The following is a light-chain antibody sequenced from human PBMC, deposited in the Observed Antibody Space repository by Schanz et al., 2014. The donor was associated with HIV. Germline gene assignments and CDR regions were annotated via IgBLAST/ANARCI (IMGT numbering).Light chain of an antibody. CDR2: SDN. V-gene: IGLV1-44*01. CDR3: ATWDDSLNGVV. CDR1: SSNIGSNA. J-gene: IGLJ2*01. Sequence: QSVLTQPPSASGTPGQSVTISCSGSSSNIGSNAVHWYQQLPGTAPQLLIYSDNQRPSRVPDRFFGSKSGTSASLAISGLRSDDEAHYYCATWDDSLNGVVFGGGTKLTVL.